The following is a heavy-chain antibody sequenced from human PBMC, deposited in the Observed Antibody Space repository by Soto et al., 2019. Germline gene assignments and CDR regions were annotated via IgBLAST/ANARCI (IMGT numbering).Heavy chain of an antibody. CDR1: GGSISSGTYY. CDR3: ARDDSDDYYDSRGSSVGRRNWFDP. D-gene: IGHD3-22*01. CDR2: IYYSGST. V-gene: IGHV4-61*01. Sequence: SEPLSLTCSLSGGSISSGTYYLTSIRHPPGNLLDCIGNIYYSGSTKFNPSLKSRVTISLDTSKNQFSLKLTSVTAADTAVYYCARDDSDDYYDSRGSSVGRRNWFDPWGQGTLVTVSS. J-gene: IGHJ5*02.